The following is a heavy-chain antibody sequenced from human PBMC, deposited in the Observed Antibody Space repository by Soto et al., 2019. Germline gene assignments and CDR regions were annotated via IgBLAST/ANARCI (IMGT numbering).Heavy chain of an antibody. CDR3: HIAAAGPDAFDI. CDR2: IWYDGSNK. D-gene: IGHD6-13*01. J-gene: IGHJ3*02. CDR1: GFTFSSYG. Sequence: QVQLVESGGGVVQPGRSLRLSCAASGFTFSSYGMHWVRQAPGKGLEWVAVIWYDGSNKYYADSVKGRFTISRDNSKNTLYLQMNRLRAEDTAVYYCHIAAAGPDAFDIWGQGTMVTVSS. V-gene: IGHV3-33*01.